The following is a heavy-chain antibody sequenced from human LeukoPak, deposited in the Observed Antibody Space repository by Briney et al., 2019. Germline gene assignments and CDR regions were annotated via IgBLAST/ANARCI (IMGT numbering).Heavy chain of an antibody. V-gene: IGHV3-21*01. Sequence: GGTLRLSCAASGFTFSSYNMYWVRQAPGQGLEWVSSLSGGSDHIYYADPVKGRFTISRDNAKNSLYLQMNSLRAEDTAVYYCARIGSGWYWDYWGQGTLVTVSS. CDR2: LSGGSDHI. D-gene: IGHD6-19*01. CDR3: ARIGSGWYWDY. J-gene: IGHJ4*02. CDR1: GFTFSSYN.